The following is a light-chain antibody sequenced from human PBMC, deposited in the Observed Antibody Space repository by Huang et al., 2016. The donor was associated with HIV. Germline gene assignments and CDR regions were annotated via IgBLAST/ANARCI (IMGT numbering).Light chain of an antibody. CDR2: DAS. Sequence: EIVFTQSPATLSLSPGERATLSCRASESISTYLAWYQQKPGQAPRLLIFDASKRATGIPARFIGSGSGTDFTLTISSLEPEDFAVYYCQQRLNWPPFGGGTKVEI. CDR1: ESISTY. CDR3: QQRLNWPP. V-gene: IGKV3-11*01. J-gene: IGKJ4*01.